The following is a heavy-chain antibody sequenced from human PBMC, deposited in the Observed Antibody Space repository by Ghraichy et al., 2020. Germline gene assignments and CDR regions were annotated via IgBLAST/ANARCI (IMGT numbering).Heavy chain of an antibody. J-gene: IGHJ6*02. CDR1: GGSISGYY. D-gene: IGHD2/OR15-2a*01. CDR3: ARGREYRLLDYSYGMAV. V-gene: IGHV4-4*07. Sequence: SETLSLTCTVSGGSISGYYWSWIRQPAGQRLEWLGRIYASGTTNYNPSFKTRLTLSVDTSMNRVSLSLKSVTAADTAIYYCARGREYRLLDYSYGMAVWGQGTMITVSS. CDR2: IYASGTT.